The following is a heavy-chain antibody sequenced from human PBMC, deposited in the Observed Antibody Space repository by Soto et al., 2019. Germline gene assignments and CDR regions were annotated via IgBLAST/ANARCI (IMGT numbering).Heavy chain of an antibody. Sequence: QVQLQESGPGLVKPSETLSLTCTVSGGSINGYYWTWLRQSPTNGLEWIGYFHFSGSTKYNPSLESRLTISADTSKNQISLTLSSVTAVDTAVYYCARASGYSYGYDDFFDNWGQGTLANVSS. J-gene: IGHJ4*01. V-gene: IGHV4-59*01. D-gene: IGHD5-18*01. CDR1: GGSINGYY. CDR2: FHFSGST. CDR3: ARASGYSYGYDDFFDN.